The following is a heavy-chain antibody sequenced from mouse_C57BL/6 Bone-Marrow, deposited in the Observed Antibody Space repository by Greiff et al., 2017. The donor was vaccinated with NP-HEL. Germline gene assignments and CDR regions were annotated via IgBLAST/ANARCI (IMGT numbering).Heavy chain of an antibody. V-gene: IGHV1-52*01. CDR1: GYTFTSYW. J-gene: IGHJ2*01. CDR3: ARHYAPYAMDY. Sequence: QVQLQQPGAELVRPGSSVKLSCKASGYTFTSYWMHWVKQRPIQGLEWIGNIDPSDSETHYNQKFKDKATLTVDKSSSTAYMQLSSLTSEDSAVYYCARHYAPYAMDYWGQGTTLTVSS. D-gene: IGHD6-5*01. CDR2: IDPSDSET.